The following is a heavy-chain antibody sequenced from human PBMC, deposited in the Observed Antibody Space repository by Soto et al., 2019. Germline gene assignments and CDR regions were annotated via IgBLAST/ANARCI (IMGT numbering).Heavy chain of an antibody. Sequence: QLHLVQSGAVVKKPGASVTVSCSASGYPVTAYYMHWVRQAPGRGLEWMGGINPATGAAKYTQTFQGRVTMDRDTSTSTVFMELSGLKSEDTSVFYCARGGGVGVAGSAAFDMWGQGTLVTVSS. J-gene: IGHJ3*02. CDR3: ARGGGVGVAGSAAFDM. CDR2: INPATGAA. CDR1: GYPVTAYY. D-gene: IGHD3-3*01. V-gene: IGHV1-2*02.